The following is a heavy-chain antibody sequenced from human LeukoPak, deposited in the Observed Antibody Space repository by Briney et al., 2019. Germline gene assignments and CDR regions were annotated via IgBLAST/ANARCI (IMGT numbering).Heavy chain of an antibody. CDR1: GGSISSYY. J-gene: IGHJ6*03. V-gene: IGHV4-59*01. CDR3: GRVNYYHYYMDV. CDR2: IYYSGST. Sequence: SETLSLTCTVSGGSISSYYWSWIRQPPGKGLEWIGYIYYSGSTNYNPSLKSRVTISVDTSKNQFSLKLSSVTAADTAVYYCGRVNYYHYYMDVWGKGTTVTVSS.